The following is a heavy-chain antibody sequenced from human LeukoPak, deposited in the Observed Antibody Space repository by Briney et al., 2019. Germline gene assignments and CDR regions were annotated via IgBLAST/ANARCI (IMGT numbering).Heavy chain of an antibody. CDR1: GGTFSSYA. J-gene: IGHJ4*02. CDR2: IIPIFGTA. V-gene: IGHV1-69*05. Sequence: KISCKASGGTFSSYAISWVRQAPGQGLEWMGGIIPIFGTANYAQKFQGRVTITTDESTSTAYMELSSLRSEDTAVYYCASSYYYDSSGYPHWWYFDYWGQGTLVTVSS. CDR3: ASSYYYDSSGYPHWWYFDY. D-gene: IGHD3-22*01.